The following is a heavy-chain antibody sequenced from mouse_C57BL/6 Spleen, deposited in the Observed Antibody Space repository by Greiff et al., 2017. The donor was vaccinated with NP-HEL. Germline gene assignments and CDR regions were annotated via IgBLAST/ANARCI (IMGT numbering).Heavy chain of an antibody. CDR2: IYPRSGNT. J-gene: IGHJ3*01. CDR3: ARGDGSSPGRFAY. Sequence: QVQLQQSGAELARPGASVKLSCKASGYTFTSYGISWVKQRTGQGLEWIGEIYPRSGNTYYNEKFKGKATLTADKSSSTAYMELRSLTSEDSAVYFCARGDGSSPGRFAYWGQGTLVTVSA. D-gene: IGHD1-1*01. V-gene: IGHV1-81*01. CDR1: GYTFTSYG.